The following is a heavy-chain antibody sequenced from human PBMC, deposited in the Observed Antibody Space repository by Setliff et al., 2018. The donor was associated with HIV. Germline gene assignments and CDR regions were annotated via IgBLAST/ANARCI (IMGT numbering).Heavy chain of an antibody. D-gene: IGHD6-13*01. V-gene: IGHV4-38-2*02. CDR3: ARRYSSSWFYYYYGMDV. CDR2: IYHSGST. Sequence: SETLSLTCTVSGGSISSGYYWGWIRQPPGKGLEWIGSIYHSGSTYYNPSLKSRVTISVDTSKNQFSLKLSSVTAADTAVYYCARRYSSSWFYYYYGMDVWGQGTTVTVSS. J-gene: IGHJ6*02. CDR1: GGSISSGYY.